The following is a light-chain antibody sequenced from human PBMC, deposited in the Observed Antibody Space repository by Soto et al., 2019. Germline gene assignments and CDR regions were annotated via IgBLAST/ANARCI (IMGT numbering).Light chain of an antibody. CDR2: DAS. CDR3: QQYNNWPET. J-gene: IGKJ1*01. CDR1: QSVSSN. V-gene: IGKV3-15*01. Sequence: EIVMTQSPATLSVSPGERATLSCRASQSVSSNLAWYQQKVGQAPRVLIYDASTRATGIPGRFSGSGSVTEFTLTISSLQSEDFAVYYCQQYNNWPETFGQGTKVEIK.